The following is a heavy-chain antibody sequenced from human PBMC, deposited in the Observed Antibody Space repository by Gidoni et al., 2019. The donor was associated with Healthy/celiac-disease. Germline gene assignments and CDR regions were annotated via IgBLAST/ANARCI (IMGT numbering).Heavy chain of an antibody. CDR1: GYTLTALS. Sequence: QVQLVQSGAEVKKPGASVKVSCKVSGYTLTALSMHWVRQAPGKGLEWMGGFDPEDGETIYAQKFQGRVTMTEDTSTDTAYMELSSLRSEDTAVYYCATDRQGIAVAGYLYYGMDVWGQGTTVTVSS. J-gene: IGHJ6*02. D-gene: IGHD6-19*01. CDR2: FDPEDGET. CDR3: ATDRQGIAVAGYLYYGMDV. V-gene: IGHV1-24*01.